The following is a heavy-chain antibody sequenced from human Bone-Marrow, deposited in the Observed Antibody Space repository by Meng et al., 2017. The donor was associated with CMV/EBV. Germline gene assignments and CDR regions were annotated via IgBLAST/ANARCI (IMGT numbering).Heavy chain of an antibody. Sequence: ASVKVSCKTSGYNFIDYYVHWVRQATGQGLEWMGWMNPNSGNTGYAQKFQGRVTMTRNTSISTAYMELSSLRSEDTAVYYCARGQRKTIFGVVIIEGPGTIYYFDYWGQGTLVTVSS. CDR3: ARGQRKTIFGVVIIEGPGTIYYFDY. D-gene: IGHD3-3*01. CDR2: MNPNSGNT. V-gene: IGHV1-8*02. J-gene: IGHJ4*02. CDR1: GYNFIDYY.